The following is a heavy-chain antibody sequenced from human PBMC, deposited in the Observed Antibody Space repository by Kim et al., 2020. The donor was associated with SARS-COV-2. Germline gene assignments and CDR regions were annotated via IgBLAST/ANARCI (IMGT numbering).Heavy chain of an antibody. V-gene: IGHV4-34*01. D-gene: IGHD3-22*01. Sequence: SETLSLTCAVYGGSFSGYYWSWIRQPPGKGLEWIGEINHSGRTNYNPSLKSRVTISVDTSKNQFSLKLSSVTAADTAVYYCQGIVGRYYYGMDVWGQGTT. J-gene: IGHJ6*02. CDR3: QGIVGRYYYGMDV. CDR1: GGSFSGYY. CDR2: INHSGRT.